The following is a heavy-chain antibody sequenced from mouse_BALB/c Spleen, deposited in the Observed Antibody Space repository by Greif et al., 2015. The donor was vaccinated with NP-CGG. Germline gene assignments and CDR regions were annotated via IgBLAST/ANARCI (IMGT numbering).Heavy chain of an antibody. CDR2: INPSTGYT. Sequence: QVQLQQSGAELAKPGASVKMSCKASGYTFTSYWTHWVKQRPGQGLEWIGYINPSTGYTEYNQKFKDKATLTADKSSSTAYMQLSSLTSEDSAVYYCARGGWPFAYWGQGTLVTVSA. J-gene: IGHJ3*01. CDR1: GYTFTSYW. V-gene: IGHV1-7*01. CDR3: ARGGWPFAY. D-gene: IGHD1-1*02.